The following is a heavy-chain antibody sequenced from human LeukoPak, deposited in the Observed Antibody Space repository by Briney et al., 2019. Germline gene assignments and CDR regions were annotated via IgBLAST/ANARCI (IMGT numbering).Heavy chain of an antibody. CDR3: AKLWGIYWYFDL. J-gene: IGHJ2*01. CDR2: IYHSGST. V-gene: IGHV4-30-2*01. D-gene: IGHD7-27*01. CDR1: GGSISSGGYY. Sequence: SETLSLTCTVSGGSISSGGYYWSWIRQPPGKGLEWIGYIYHSGSTYYNPSLKTRVTISVDTSSNQFFLMLSSVTAADTAVYYCAKLWGIYWYFDLWGRGTLVTVSS.